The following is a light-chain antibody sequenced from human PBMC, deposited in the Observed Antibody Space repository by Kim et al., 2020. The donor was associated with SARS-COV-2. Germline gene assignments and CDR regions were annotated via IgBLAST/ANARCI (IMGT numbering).Light chain of an antibody. Sequence: ELTQPPSASGTPGQRVTISCSGSSSNIGSNYVYWYQQLPGTAPKLLIYRNNQRPSGVPDRFSGSKSGTSASLAISGLRSEDEADYHCAAWDDSLRVFGGGTKLTVL. CDR1: SSNIGSNY. V-gene: IGLV1-47*01. CDR2: RNN. CDR3: AAWDDSLRV. J-gene: IGLJ3*02.